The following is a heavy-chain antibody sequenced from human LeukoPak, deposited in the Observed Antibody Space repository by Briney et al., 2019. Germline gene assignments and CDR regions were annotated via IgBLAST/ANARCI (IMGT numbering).Heavy chain of an antibody. CDR3: ATASVRPLPPHYGMDV. CDR1: GYTLTELS. Sequence: ASVTVSCKVSGYTLTELSMHWVRQAPGKGLEWMGGFDPEDGETIYAQKFQGRVTMTEDTSTDTAYMELSSLRSEDTAVYYCATASVRPLPPHYGMDVWGQGTTVTVSS. J-gene: IGHJ6*02. D-gene: IGHD1-14*01. V-gene: IGHV1-24*01. CDR2: FDPEDGET.